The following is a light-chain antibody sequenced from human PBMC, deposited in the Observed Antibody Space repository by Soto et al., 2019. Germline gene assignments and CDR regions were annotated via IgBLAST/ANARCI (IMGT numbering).Light chain of an antibody. CDR1: QSVNSN. V-gene: IGKV3-15*01. Sequence: EIVMTQSPATLSLSPGERATLSCMASQSVNSNLVWFQQKPGQAPRLLIYGASPRATGIPGRFSGSGFGTEFTRTISSLQSEDFAVDYCQKYNKWLWTFGQGTKVEIK. CDR2: GAS. J-gene: IGKJ1*01. CDR3: QKYNKWLWT.